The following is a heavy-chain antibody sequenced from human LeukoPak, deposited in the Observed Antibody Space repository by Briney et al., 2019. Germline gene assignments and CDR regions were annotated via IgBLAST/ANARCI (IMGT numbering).Heavy chain of an antibody. D-gene: IGHD3-10*01. V-gene: IGHV4-39*01. J-gene: IGHJ4*02. Sequence: TSETLSLTCTVSGGSISSSSYYWGWIRQPPGKGLEWIGSIYYSGSTYYNPSLKSRVTISVDTSKNQFSLKLSSVTAADTAVYYCASVPSYGSVDYWGQGTLVTVSS. CDR2: IYYSGST. CDR1: GGSISSSSYY. CDR3: ASVPSYGSVDY.